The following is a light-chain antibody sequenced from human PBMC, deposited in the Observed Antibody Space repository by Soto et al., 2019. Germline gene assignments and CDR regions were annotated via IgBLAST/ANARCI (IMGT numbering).Light chain of an antibody. CDR1: HSISTY. J-gene: IGKJ4*01. CDR3: QQSFNTLT. V-gene: IGKV1-39*01. CDR2: SAS. Sequence: DIQMIQSPSSQSASVGDRVTITCRASHSISTYLSWYQHRPGKAPKLLIYSASTLQSGVPPRFSGSGSGTDFTLTISSLQPEDFATYYCQQSFNTLTFGGGTKVEI.